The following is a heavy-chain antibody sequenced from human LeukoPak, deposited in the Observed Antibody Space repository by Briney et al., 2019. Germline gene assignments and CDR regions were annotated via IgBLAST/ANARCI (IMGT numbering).Heavy chain of an antibody. CDR3: ARDISREFDF. CDR2: INPSGGST. V-gene: IGHV1-46*01. Sequence: ASVKVSCKASGYTLTKYYIHWVRQAPGQGLERMGVINPSGGSTNYAEKFQGRVAMTRDTSTSTVYMELSSLRSEDTAIYYCARDISREFDFWGQGTLVAVSS. J-gene: IGHJ4*02. CDR1: GYTLTKYY. D-gene: IGHD1-14*01.